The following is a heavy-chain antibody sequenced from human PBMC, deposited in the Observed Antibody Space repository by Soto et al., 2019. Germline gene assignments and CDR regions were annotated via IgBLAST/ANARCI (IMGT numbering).Heavy chain of an antibody. CDR3: ARAYPLYYYDSSGSRGYFDY. D-gene: IGHD3-22*01. CDR1: GGSISSGGYY. V-gene: IGHV4-31*03. Sequence: PSETLSLTCTVSGGSISSGGYYWSWIGQHPGKGLEWIGYIYYSGSTYYNPSLKSRVTISVDTSKNQFSLKLSSVTAADTAVYYCARAYPLYYYDSSGSRGYFDYWGQGTLVTVSS. J-gene: IGHJ4*02. CDR2: IYYSGST.